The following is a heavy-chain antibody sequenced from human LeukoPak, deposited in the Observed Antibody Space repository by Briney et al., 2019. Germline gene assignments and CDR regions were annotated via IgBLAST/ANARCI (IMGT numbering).Heavy chain of an antibody. V-gene: IGHV3-48*01. J-gene: IGHJ4*02. D-gene: IGHD5-18*01. CDR3: AREPRSGYSYGSPDY. Sequence: GGSLRLSCAASGFTFSSYAVNWVRQAPGKGLEWVSYISSSSSTIYYADSVKGRFTISRDNSKNTLYLQMNSLRAEDTAVYYCAREPRSGYSYGSPDYWGQGTLVTVSS. CDR2: ISSSSSTI. CDR1: GFTFSSYA.